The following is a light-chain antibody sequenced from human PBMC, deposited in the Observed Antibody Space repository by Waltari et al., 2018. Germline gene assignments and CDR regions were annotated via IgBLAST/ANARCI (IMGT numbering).Light chain of an antibody. CDR2: WAS. J-gene: IGKJ3*01. CDR3: QQYYSPPPLFT. CDR1: QTVLDSSNNRNY. V-gene: IGKV4-1*01. Sequence: DIVMTHSPDSLAVSLGERATINCKSSQTVLDSSNNRNYLAWYQQKPGQPPKLLIYWASSRESGVPDRFIGSGSGTDFTLTITSLQAEDVAVYYRQQYYSPPPLFTFGPGTKVDIK.